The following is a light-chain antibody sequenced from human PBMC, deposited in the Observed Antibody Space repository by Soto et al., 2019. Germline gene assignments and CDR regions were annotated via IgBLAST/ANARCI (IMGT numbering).Light chain of an antibody. Sequence: DIQMTQSPSTLSASVGDRVTITCRASQSISGWLAWYQQRPGKAPKLLIYDASSLESGVPSRFSGSGSGTEFTLTIGGLQPDDFATYYCQQYSGYWTFGQGTKVDI. CDR3: QQYSGYWT. CDR2: DAS. CDR1: QSISGW. J-gene: IGKJ1*01. V-gene: IGKV1-5*01.